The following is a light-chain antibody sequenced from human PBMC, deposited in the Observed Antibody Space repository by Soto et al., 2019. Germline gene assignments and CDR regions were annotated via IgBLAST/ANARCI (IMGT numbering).Light chain of an antibody. CDR2: GAS. CDR1: QSVSSSY. J-gene: IGKJ3*01. Sequence: EIVLTQSPGTLSLSPGERATLSCRASQSVSSSYLAWYQQKPGQAPRLLIYGASSRATGIPDRFSGSGSGTDFTLSISSLEPEDFAVYYCQQYGSSPPEGFPFGPGTKVDIK. CDR3: QQYGSSPPEGFP. V-gene: IGKV3-20*01.